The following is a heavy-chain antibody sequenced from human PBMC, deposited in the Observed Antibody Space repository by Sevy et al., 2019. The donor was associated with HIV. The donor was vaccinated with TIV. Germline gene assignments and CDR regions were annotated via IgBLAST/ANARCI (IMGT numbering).Heavy chain of an antibody. CDR1: GFTFGDYA. Sequence: GGSLRLSCTASGFTFGDYAMSWVRQAPGKGLEWVGFIRSKAYGGTSEYAASVKGRFTISSDDSKSIAYLQMNSLKTEDTAVYYCTRDALWIQRWLHDYWGQGTLVTVSS. CDR2: IRSKAYGGTS. CDR3: TRDALWIQRWLHDY. D-gene: IGHD5-18*01. J-gene: IGHJ4*02. V-gene: IGHV3-49*04.